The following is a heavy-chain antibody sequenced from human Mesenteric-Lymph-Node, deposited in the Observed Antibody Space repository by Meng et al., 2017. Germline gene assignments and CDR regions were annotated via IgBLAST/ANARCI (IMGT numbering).Heavy chain of an antibody. CDR1: GGSFSGYY. J-gene: IGHJ5*02. D-gene: IGHD3-10*01. CDR2: INHSGST. CDR3: TAERFGEFQDWFDP. V-gene: IGHV4-34*03. Sequence: VQLRQWGAGLLKPSGPLPLTCAVYGGSFSGYYWSWIRQPPGKGLEWIGEINHSGSTNYNPSLKSRVTISVDTSKNQFSLKLSSVTAADTAVYYCTAERFGEFQDWFDPWGQGTLVTVSS.